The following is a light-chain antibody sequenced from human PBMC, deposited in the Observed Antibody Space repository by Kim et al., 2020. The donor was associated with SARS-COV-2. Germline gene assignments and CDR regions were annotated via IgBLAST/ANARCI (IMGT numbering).Light chain of an antibody. CDR2: QDN. CDR3: QAWDSSTHNYV. J-gene: IGLJ1*01. CDR1: KLGDKY. V-gene: IGLV3-1*01. Sequence: SYELTQPPSVSASPGQTASITCSGYKLGDKYVSWYQQKPGQSPVVVIYQDNRRPSGIPERFSGSNSGNTATLTISGTQAMDEADYYCQAWDSSTHNYVFG.